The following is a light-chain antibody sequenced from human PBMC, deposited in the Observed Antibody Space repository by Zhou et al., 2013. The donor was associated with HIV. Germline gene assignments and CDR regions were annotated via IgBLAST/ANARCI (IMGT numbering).Light chain of an antibody. Sequence: EIVLTQSPGTLSLSPGERATLSCRASQSVYSNYLAWYQQKPGQAPRLLMYSASTRAAGIPDRFSGSGSGTDFTLTISRLEPEDFVVYYCQQYGSSPSTFGQGTRLEIK. CDR2: SAS. CDR3: QQYGSSPST. CDR1: QSVYSNY. J-gene: IGKJ5*01. V-gene: IGKV3-20*01.